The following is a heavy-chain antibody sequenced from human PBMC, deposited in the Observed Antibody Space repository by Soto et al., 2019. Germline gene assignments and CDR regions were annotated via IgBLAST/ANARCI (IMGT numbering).Heavy chain of an antibody. J-gene: IGHJ4*02. V-gene: IGHV4-61*01. CDR2: IYHSGST. CDR3: AAGGGLPWYY. CDR1: GGSVSSGSYY. D-gene: IGHD5-12*01. Sequence: SETLSLTCTVSGGSVSSGSYYWSWIRQPPGKGLEWIGYIYHSGSTYYNPSLKSRVTISVDRSKNQFSLKLSSVTAADTAVYYCAAGGGLPWYYWGQESLVTVGS.